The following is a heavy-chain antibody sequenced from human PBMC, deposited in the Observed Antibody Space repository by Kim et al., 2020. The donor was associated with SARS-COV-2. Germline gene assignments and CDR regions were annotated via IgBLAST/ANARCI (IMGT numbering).Heavy chain of an antibody. Sequence: GGSLRLSCAASGFTFSSYSMNWVRQAPGKGLEWVSSISSSSSYIYYADSVKGRFTISRDNAKNSLYLQMNSLRAEDTAVYYCARVHYDILTGSSDQYYFDYWGQGTLVTVSS. V-gene: IGHV3-21*01. D-gene: IGHD3-9*01. J-gene: IGHJ4*02. CDR3: ARVHYDILTGSSDQYYFDY. CDR2: ISSSSSYI. CDR1: GFTFSSYS.